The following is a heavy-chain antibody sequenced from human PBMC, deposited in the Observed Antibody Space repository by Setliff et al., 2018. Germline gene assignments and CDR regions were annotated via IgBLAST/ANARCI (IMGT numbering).Heavy chain of an antibody. CDR3: VREGVDRRSSTDYRYYMDV. D-gene: IGHD6-6*01. CDR1: GGTFSSYG. CDR2: TIPVFGTT. J-gene: IGHJ6*03. Sequence: SVKVSCKASGGTFSSYGISWVRQAPGQGLEWMGGTIPVFGTTDYAQKFQGRVTIMTDESTSTAYMELSSLTSDDTAVYYCVREGVDRRSSTDYRYYMDVWGKGTTVTVSS. V-gene: IGHV1-69*05.